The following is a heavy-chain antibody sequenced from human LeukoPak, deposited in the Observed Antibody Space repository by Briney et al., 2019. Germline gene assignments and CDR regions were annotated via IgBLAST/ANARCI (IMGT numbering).Heavy chain of an antibody. CDR2: IYYSGST. CDR3: ARKKILDSNWFDP. V-gene: IGHV4-39*01. D-gene: IGHD1-1*01. CDR1: GGSISSSSYY. J-gene: IGHJ5*02. Sequence: PSETLSLTCTVSGGSISSSSYYWGWIRQPPGKGLEWIGSIYYSGSTYYNPSLKSRVTISVDTSKNQFSLKLSSVTAADTAVYYCARKKILDSNWFDPWGQGTLVTVSS.